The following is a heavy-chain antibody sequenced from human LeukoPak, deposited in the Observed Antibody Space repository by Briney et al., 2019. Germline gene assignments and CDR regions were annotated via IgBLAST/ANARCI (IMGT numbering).Heavy chain of an antibody. CDR3: ARDLRSVAGPFFDY. CDR2: IYSGGST. Sequence: GGSLRLSCAASGFTVSSNYMSWVRQAPGKGLEWVSVIYSGGSTYYADSVKGRFTISRDNSKNTLYLQMNSLRAEDTAVYYCARDLRSVAGPFFDYWGQGTLVTVSS. D-gene: IGHD2-15*01. V-gene: IGHV3-53*01. CDR1: GFTVSSNY. J-gene: IGHJ4*02.